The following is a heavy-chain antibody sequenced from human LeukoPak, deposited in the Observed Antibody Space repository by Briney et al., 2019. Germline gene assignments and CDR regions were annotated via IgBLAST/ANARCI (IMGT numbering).Heavy chain of an antibody. J-gene: IGHJ6*02. Sequence: SETLSLTCTVSGGSISGYYWSWIRQSPEKGLEWIGYIHYSGSTNYNPSLKSRVTISVDTSKNQFSLKLSSVTAADTAVYYCASLRGDSDYYYYGMDVWGQGTTVTVSS. CDR3: ASLRGDSDYYYYGMDV. CDR1: GGSISGYY. CDR2: IHYSGST. D-gene: IGHD3-16*01. V-gene: IGHV4-59*01.